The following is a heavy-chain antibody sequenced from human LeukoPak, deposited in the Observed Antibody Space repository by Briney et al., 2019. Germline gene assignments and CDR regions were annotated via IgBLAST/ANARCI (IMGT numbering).Heavy chain of an antibody. V-gene: IGHV3-30-3*01. CDR2: MSYDGSNT. CDR1: GFTFRSYA. CDR3: ARACSGGSCCQCYYGMDV. Sequence: GGSLRLSCAASGFTFRSYALHWVRQAPGKGLEWVAVMSYDGSNTYYADSVKGRFTISRDNSKNTLYLQMNSLRAEDTAVYYCARACSGGSCCQCYYGMDVWGQGTTVTVSS. J-gene: IGHJ6*02. D-gene: IGHD2-15*01.